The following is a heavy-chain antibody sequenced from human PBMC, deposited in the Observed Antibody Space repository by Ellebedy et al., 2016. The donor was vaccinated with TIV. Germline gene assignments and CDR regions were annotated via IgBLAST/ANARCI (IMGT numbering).Heavy chain of an antibody. CDR1: GYTFTSYY. J-gene: IGHJ6*02. Sequence: ASVKVSXXASGYTFTSYYMHWVRQAPGQGLEWMGIINPSGGSTSYAQKFQGRVTMTRDTSTSTVYMELSSLRSEDTAVYYCARPVARPGSSYYYGMDVWGQGTTVTVSS. CDR2: INPSGGST. CDR3: ARPVARPGSSYYYGMDV. D-gene: IGHD6-6*01. V-gene: IGHV1-46*01.